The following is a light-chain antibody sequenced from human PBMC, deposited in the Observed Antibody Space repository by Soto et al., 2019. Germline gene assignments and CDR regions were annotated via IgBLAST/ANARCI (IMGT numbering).Light chain of an antibody. J-gene: IGKJ1*01. CDR2: DAS. CDR3: QHYDNWPPGGT. CDR1: QSVSRN. Sequence: ERAMTQSPATLSLSPGGRATLSCRASQSVSRNLAWYQQKPGQAPRLLIYDASTRATSVPARFSGSGSGTEFTLTISSLQSEDFAVYYCQHYDNWPPGGTFGQGTKVEI. V-gene: IGKV3-15*01.